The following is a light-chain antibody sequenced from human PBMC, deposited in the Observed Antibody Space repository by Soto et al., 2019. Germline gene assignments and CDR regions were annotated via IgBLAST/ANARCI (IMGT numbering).Light chain of an antibody. Sequence: EIVMTQSPATLSVSPGERATLSCRASQSVSSNLAWYQQKPGQAPRLLIYGASTRATGIPARFSGSGSGTEFTLTISSLQSEDFAVYYCQQYKTWLTFGGGTKVDIK. CDR1: QSVSSN. CDR3: QQYKTWLT. CDR2: GAS. V-gene: IGKV3-15*01. J-gene: IGKJ4*01.